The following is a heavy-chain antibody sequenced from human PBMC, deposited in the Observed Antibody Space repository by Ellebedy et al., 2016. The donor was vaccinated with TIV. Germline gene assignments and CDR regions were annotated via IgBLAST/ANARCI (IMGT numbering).Heavy chain of an antibody. V-gene: IGHV4-30-2*01. CDR3: ASSPSGYEIPY. CDR2: IYHSGST. J-gene: IGHJ4*02. Sequence: SETLSLXCAVSGDSISSGGYSWSWIRQPPGKGLEWIGYIYHSGSTYYNPSLKSRLTISLDTTKNQFSLRLDSVTAADTAVYYCASSPSGYEIPYWGQGTLVTVSS. D-gene: IGHD5-12*01. CDR1: GDSISSGGYS.